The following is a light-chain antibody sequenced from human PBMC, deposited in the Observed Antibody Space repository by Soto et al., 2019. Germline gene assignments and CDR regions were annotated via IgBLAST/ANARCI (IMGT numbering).Light chain of an antibody. CDR1: ESVFGY. V-gene: IGKV3-11*01. CDR2: DAS. Sequence: EVVLTQSPATLSLSPGERATLSCRASESVFGYLAWYQHKPGQAPRLLIYDASNRATGVPARFSGSGSGTDFTLTITSLQPEDFATYYCQQSYTTPRTFGQGTRLEIK. J-gene: IGKJ2*01. CDR3: QQSYTTPRT.